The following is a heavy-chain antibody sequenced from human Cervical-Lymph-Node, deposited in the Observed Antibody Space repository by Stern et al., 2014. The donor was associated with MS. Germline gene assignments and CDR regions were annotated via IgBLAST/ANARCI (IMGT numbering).Heavy chain of an antibody. Sequence: QMQLVQSGPDMRKPGTSVKVSCKASGYIFTGYYIHWVRQAPGQGLEWMGLINPTGGRARCADKCQGRVNLNRDPATDTGYMDLSNLTSEDTAVDYCARDDGVQWLARGCFDSWGQGTLVTVSS. J-gene: IGHJ4*02. V-gene: IGHV1-46*01. CDR1: GYIFTGYY. D-gene: IGHD6-19*01. CDR3: ARDDGVQWLARGCFDS. CDR2: INPTGGRA.